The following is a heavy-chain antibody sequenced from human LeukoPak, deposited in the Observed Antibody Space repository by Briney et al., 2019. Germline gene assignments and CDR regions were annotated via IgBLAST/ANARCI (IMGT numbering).Heavy chain of an antibody. V-gene: IGHV1-69*13. CDR2: VSPIFGTA. CDR3: ARGLGGYSSGWYYFDY. Sequence: ASVKVSCKASGGTFSSYAISWVRQAPGQGLEWMGGVSPIFGTANYAQKFQGRVTITADESTSTAYMELSSLRSEDTAVYYCARGLGGYSSGWYYFDYWGQGILVTVSS. J-gene: IGHJ4*02. CDR1: GGTFSSYA. D-gene: IGHD6-19*01.